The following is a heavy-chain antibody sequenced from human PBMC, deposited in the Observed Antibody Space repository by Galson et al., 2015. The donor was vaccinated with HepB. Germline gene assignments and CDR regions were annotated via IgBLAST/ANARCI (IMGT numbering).Heavy chain of an antibody. CDR2: IYPGDSDT. CDR1: GYSFTSHW. Sequence: QSGAEVKKPGESLKISCKGSGYSFTSHWIGWVRQMPGKGLEWMGIIYPGDSDTRYSPSFQGQVTISADKSISTAYLQWSSLKASDTAMYYCAGQGVGIQLWLTLDYWGQGTLVTVSS. J-gene: IGHJ4*02. V-gene: IGHV5-51*01. D-gene: IGHD5-18*01. CDR3: AGQGVGIQLWLTLDY.